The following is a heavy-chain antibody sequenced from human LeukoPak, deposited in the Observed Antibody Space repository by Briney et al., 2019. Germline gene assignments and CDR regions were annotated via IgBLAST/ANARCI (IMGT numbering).Heavy chain of an antibody. CDR3: ARDRDDILTFDAFDI. CDR2: IYSGGST. CDR1: GFTVSSNY. J-gene: IGHJ3*02. D-gene: IGHD3-9*01. V-gene: IGHV3-66*02. Sequence: GGSLRLSCAASGFTVSSNYMSWVRQAPGKGLEWVSVIYSGGSTYYADSVKGRFTISRDNSKNTLYLQMNSLRAEDTAIYYCARDRDDILTFDAFDIWGQGTMVTISS.